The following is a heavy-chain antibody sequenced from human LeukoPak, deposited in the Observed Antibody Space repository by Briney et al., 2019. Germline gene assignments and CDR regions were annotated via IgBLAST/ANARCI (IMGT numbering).Heavy chain of an antibody. Sequence: SETLSLTCTVSGNSISSGDNYWSWIRQPAGKGLEWIGRIYTSGSTNYNPSLKSRVTISGDTSKNQFSLNLSSVTAADTAVYYCARDRGIVGATSAIRFDYWGQGALVTVSS. CDR3: ARDRGIVGATSAIRFDY. CDR2: IYTSGST. CDR1: GNSISSGDNY. V-gene: IGHV4-61*02. D-gene: IGHD1-26*01. J-gene: IGHJ4*02.